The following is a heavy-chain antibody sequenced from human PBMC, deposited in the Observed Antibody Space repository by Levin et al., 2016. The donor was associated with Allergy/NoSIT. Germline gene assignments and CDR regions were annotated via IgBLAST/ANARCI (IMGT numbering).Heavy chain of an antibody. Sequence: GESLKISCKASGYSFTDHWIGWVRQMPGKGLEWMGLIYPDDADERHGPSFQGQVTFSVDKSINTAYLQWISLKASDTAIYYCARLWALAAVNDAFDIWGQGTMVTVSA. CDR1: GYSFTDHW. V-gene: IGHV5-51*01. CDR3: ARLWALAAVNDAFDI. D-gene: IGHD6-19*01. CDR2: IYPDDADE. J-gene: IGHJ3*02.